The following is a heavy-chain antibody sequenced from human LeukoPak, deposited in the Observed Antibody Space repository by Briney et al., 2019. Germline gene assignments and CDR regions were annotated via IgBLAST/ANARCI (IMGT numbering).Heavy chain of an antibody. V-gene: IGHV5-51*01. CDR2: IYPGDSET. CDR1: AYRFTNYW. Sequence: GESLKISCKGSAYRFTNYWIGWVRQMPGKGLEWMGIIYPGDSETRYSPSFQGQVTISADKSISTAYLQWSSLKASDTAMYYCARPPFHSSGYYFDYWGQGTLVTVSS. CDR3: ARPPFHSSGYYFDY. J-gene: IGHJ4*02. D-gene: IGHD3-22*01.